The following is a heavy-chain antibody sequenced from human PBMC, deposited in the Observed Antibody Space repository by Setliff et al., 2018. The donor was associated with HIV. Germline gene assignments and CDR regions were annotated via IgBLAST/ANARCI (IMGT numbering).Heavy chain of an antibody. CDR2: ISGSGDST. CDR3: AKAQWLLSHWGFDP. J-gene: IGHJ5*02. Sequence: GESLRLSCAASGFTFSSHAITWVRQAPGKGLEWVSAISGSGDSTFYADSVQGRFTISRDNSKNTLYLQMNSLRAEDTAVYYCAKAQWLLSHWGFDPWGQGTLVTVSS. D-gene: IGHD3-3*01. CDR1: GFTFSSHA. V-gene: IGHV3-23*01.